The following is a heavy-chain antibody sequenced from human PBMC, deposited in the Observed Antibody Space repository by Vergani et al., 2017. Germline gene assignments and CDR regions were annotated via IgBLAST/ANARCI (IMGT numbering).Heavy chain of an antibody. CDR1: GGSISSGGYY. V-gene: IGHV4-31*03. Sequence: QVQLQESGPGLVKPSQTLSLTCTVSGGSISSGGYYWSWIRQHPGKGLEWIGYIYTSGSTNYNPSLKSRVTMSVDTSKNQFSLKLSSVTAADTAVYYCARLGGDYSKRGRLGYYYYMDVWGKGP. D-gene: IGHD4-11*01. CDR2: IYTSGST. J-gene: IGHJ6*03. CDR3: ARLGGDYSKRGRLGYYYYMDV.